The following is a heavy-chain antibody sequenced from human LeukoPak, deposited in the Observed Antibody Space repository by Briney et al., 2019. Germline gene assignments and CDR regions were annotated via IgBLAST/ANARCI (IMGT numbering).Heavy chain of an antibody. V-gene: IGHV5-51*01. CDR3: ARRYCSSTSCNHDAFDI. D-gene: IGHD2-2*01. Sequence: ASVKISCKASGYSFTSYWIGWVRQMPGKGLEWMGIIYPDDSDTRYSPSFQGQVTISADKSISTAYLQWSSLKASDTAMYYCARRYCSSTSCNHDAFDIWGQGTLVTVSS. J-gene: IGHJ3*02. CDR1: GYSFTSYW. CDR2: IYPDDSDT.